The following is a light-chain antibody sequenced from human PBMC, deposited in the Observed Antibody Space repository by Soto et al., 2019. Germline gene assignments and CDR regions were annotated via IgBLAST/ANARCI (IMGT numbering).Light chain of an antibody. V-gene: IGKV1-5*01. CDR1: QSISSW. J-gene: IGKJ1*01. Sequence: DIQMTQSPSTLSASVGDRVTITCRASQSISSWLAWYQQKPGKAPKLLIYDASSLESGVPSRFSGSGSGTEFTLTISSLQREDFAAYYCQQSFSSSWTFGQGTKVDIK. CDR3: QQSFSSSWT. CDR2: DAS.